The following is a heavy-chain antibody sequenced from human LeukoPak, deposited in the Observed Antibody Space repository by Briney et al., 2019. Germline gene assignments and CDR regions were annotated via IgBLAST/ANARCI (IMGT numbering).Heavy chain of an antibody. V-gene: IGHV1-18*01. CDR2: IRVYNGDT. J-gene: IGHJ4*02. Sequence: ASVKVSCKASGYTFTSYGISWVRQAPGQGLEWMRWIRVYNGDTNYAQKFQGRVTMTTDTSTSTAYMELRSLRSDDTAVYYCAIVFCSSTNCLIDYGGQGTLVSVSS. CDR1: GYTFTSYG. D-gene: IGHD2-2*01. CDR3: AIVFCSSTNCLIDY.